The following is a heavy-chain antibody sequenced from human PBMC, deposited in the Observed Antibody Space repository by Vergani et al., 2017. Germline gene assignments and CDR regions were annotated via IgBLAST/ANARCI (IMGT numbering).Heavy chain of an antibody. CDR1: GGSISSSSYY. V-gene: IGHV3-53*04. CDR3: ASSYDYIWGSYDY. J-gene: IGHJ4*02. CDR2: IYSGGST. D-gene: IGHD3-16*01. Sequence: LQLQESGPGLVKPSETLSLTCTVSGGSISSSSYYWGWIRQPPGKGLEWVSVIYSGGSTYYADSVKGRFTISRHNSKNTLYLQMNSLRAEDTAVYYCASSYDYIWGSYDYWGQGTLVTVSS.